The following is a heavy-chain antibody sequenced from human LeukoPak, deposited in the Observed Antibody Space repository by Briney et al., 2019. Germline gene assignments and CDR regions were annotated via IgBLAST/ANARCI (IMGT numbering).Heavy chain of an antibody. V-gene: IGHV1-2*02. D-gene: IGHD5-12*01. Sequence: ASVKVSCKASGYTFTDYYMRWVRQAPGQGLEWMGWINPNSGGTNYAQKFQGRVTMTRVTSISTAYMELSRLTSDDTAVYYCASVYSGYDLSQLDYWGQGTLVTVSS. CDR3: ASVYSGYDLSQLDY. CDR2: INPNSGGT. CDR1: GYTFTDYY. J-gene: IGHJ4*02.